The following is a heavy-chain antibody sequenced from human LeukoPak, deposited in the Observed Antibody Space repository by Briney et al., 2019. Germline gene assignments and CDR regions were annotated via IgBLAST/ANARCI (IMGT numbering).Heavy chain of an antibody. CDR3: ARGDRDHPKIDY. CDR1: GFTFSSYA. D-gene: IGHD5-24*01. J-gene: IGHJ4*02. V-gene: IGHV3-23*01. CDR2: ISGSGGST. Sequence: GGSLRLSCAASGFTFSSYAMSWVRQAPGKGLEWVSAISGSGGSTYYADSVKGRFTISRDNSKNTLYLQMNSLRAEDTAVYYCARGDRDHPKIDYWGQGTLVTVSS.